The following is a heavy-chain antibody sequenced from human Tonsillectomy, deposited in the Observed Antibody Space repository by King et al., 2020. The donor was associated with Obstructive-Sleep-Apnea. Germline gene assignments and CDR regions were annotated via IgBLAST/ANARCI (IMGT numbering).Heavy chain of an antibody. CDR1: GGSISSYY. Sequence: QLQESGPGLVKPSETLSLTCTVSGGSISSYYWSWIRQPPGKGLEWIGYIYYSGSTNYNPSLKSRVTISVDTSKNQFSLKLSSVTAADTAVYYCARDDGGYYDGAFDIWGQGTMVTVSS. V-gene: IGHV4-59*01. CDR3: ARDDGGYYDGAFDI. CDR2: IYYSGST. D-gene: IGHD3-22*01. J-gene: IGHJ3*02.